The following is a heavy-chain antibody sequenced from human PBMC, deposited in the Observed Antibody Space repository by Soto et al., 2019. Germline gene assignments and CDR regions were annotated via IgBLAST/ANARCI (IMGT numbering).Heavy chain of an antibody. CDR3: ARDLYPLAYYFDF. V-gene: IGHV1-18*04. D-gene: IGHD2-8*01. CDR2: ISGHNGNT. CDR1: GYTFTNHV. J-gene: IGHJ4*02. Sequence: ASVKVSCKASGYTFTNHVISWVRQAPGQGLEWLGWISGHNGNTKYAQRLKGRVTMTADTSTSTAYMELRSLRSDDTAVYYCARDLYPLAYYFDFWGQGTLVTVSS.